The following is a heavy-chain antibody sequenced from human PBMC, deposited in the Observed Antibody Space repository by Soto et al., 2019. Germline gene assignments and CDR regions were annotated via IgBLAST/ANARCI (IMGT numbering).Heavy chain of an antibody. Sequence: GGSLRLSCAASGFTFSSYSMNWFRQAPGKGLEWVSSISSSSSYIYYADSVKGRFTISRDNAKNSLYLQMNSLRAEDTAVYYCARAPFQLYSYYGMDVWGQGTTVTVSS. CDR2: ISSSSSYI. V-gene: IGHV3-21*01. CDR1: GFTFSSYS. J-gene: IGHJ6*02. D-gene: IGHD3-10*01. CDR3: ARAPFQLYSYYGMDV.